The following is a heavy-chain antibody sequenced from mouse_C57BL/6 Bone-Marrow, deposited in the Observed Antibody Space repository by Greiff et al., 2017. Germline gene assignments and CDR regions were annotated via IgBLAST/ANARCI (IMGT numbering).Heavy chain of an antibody. J-gene: IGHJ2*01. CDR3: ARSPIYYGNYSYYFDY. V-gene: IGHV1-52*01. CDR2: IDPSDSEP. D-gene: IGHD2-1*01. CDR1: GYTFTSYW. Sequence: QVQLQQPGAELVRPGSSVKLSCKASGYTFTSYWMHWVKQRPIQGLEWIGNIDPSDSEPHYNQKFKDKATLTVDKSSSTAYMQLSSLTSEDSAVYYCARSPIYYGNYSYYFDYWGQGTTLTVSS.